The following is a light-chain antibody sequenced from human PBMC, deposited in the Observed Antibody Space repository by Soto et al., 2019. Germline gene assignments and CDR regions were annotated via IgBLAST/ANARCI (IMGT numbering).Light chain of an antibody. CDR1: QTVTSSN. V-gene: IGKV3-20*01. CDR3: QQYGSSPRT. CDR2: GAS. J-gene: IGKJ1*01. Sequence: EIVLTQSPGTLSLSPGERATLSCGASQTVTSSNLAWYQQKPGQAPKVLIYGASSRATGLPDRFSGSGSGTDFTLTISRLEPEDFAVYYCQQYGSSPRTFGQGTKVDIK.